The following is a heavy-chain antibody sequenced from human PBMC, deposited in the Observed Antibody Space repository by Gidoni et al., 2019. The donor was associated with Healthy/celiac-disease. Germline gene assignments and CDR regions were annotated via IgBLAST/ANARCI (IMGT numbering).Heavy chain of an antibody. CDR1: GFTFSSYA. J-gene: IGHJ3*02. CDR3: AQTNFLRGAFDI. V-gene: IGHV3-23*01. Sequence: EVQLLESGGGLVQPGGSLRLSCAASGFTFSSYAMSWVRQAPGKGLEWVSAISGSGGSTYYADSVKGRFTISRDNSKNTLYLQMNSLRAEDTAVYYCAQTNFLRGAFDIWGQGTMVTVSS. CDR2: ISGSGGST. D-gene: IGHD2-8*01.